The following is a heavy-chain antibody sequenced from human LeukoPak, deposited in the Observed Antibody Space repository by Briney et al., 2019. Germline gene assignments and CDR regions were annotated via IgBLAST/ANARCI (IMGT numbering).Heavy chain of an antibody. CDR2: INPNSGGT. J-gene: IGHJ4*02. V-gene: IGHV1-2*02. D-gene: IGHD3-3*01. CDR1: GYTLTGYY. Sequence: GASVKVSCKASGYTLTGYYMHWVRQAPGQGLEWMGWINPNSGGTNYAQKFQGRVTMTRDTSISTAYMELSRLRSDDTAVYYCARDLTYYDFWSGYPLAVFWGQGTLVTVSS. CDR3: ARDLTYYDFWSGYPLAVF.